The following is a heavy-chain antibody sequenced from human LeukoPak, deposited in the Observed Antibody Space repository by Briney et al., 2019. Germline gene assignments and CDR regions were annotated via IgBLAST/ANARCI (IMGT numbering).Heavy chain of an antibody. D-gene: IGHD3-10*01. CDR1: GGSISSPNHD. V-gene: IGHV4-39*01. CDR3: ARSLGANTWVGNWFDP. Sequence: PSETLSLTCSVSGGSISSPNHDWAWIRQPPAQGLGWIGSIYYSGTTYYNLSLKSRVTLSVDTSQNQFSLKLSSVTAADTAIYFCARSLGANTWVGNWFDPWGQGTLVTVSP. J-gene: IGHJ5*02. CDR2: IYYSGTT.